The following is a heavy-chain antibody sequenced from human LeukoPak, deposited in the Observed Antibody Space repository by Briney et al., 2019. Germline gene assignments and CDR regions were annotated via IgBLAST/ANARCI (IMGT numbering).Heavy chain of an antibody. CDR2: MNPNSGNT. CDR1: GCTFTSYD. D-gene: IGHD6-19*01. J-gene: IGHJ4*02. Sequence: ASVKVSCKASGCTFTSYDINWVRQATGQGLEWMGWMNPNSGNTGYAQKFQGRVTITRNTSISTAYMELSGLRSEDTAVYYCARWKIAVAGNFDYWGQGTLVTVSS. CDR3: ARWKIAVAGNFDY. V-gene: IGHV1-8*03.